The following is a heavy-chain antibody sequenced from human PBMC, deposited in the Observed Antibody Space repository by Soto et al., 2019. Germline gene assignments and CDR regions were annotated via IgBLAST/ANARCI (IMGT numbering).Heavy chain of an antibody. V-gene: IGHV4-30-4*01. J-gene: IGHJ6*02. Sequence: TLSPTCTVSGGSIRSGDNYWSWIRQPPGKGLEWIGYMYYSGSTYYNQSLRNRVTISVDTSKNQFSLKLTSVTAADTAVYYCAREAGNYYYSSALGVWGLGTTVTVSS. CDR2: MYYSGST. CDR1: GGSIRSGDNY. D-gene: IGHD6-19*01. CDR3: AREAGNYYYSSALGV.